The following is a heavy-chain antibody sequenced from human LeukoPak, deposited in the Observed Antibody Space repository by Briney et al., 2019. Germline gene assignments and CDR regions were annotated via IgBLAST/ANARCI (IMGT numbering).Heavy chain of an antibody. Sequence: GASVKVSCKAAGYTFTSYGISWVRQAPGQGLEWMGGTSAYNGNTNYAQKLKCRVTMTTDTSTSTAYMELRSLRSDDTAVYYCARDPSITMVRGVIENNWFDPWGQGTLVTVSS. CDR1: GYTFTSYG. D-gene: IGHD3-10*01. V-gene: IGHV1-18*01. J-gene: IGHJ5*02. CDR2: TSAYNGNT. CDR3: ARDPSITMVRGVIENNWFDP.